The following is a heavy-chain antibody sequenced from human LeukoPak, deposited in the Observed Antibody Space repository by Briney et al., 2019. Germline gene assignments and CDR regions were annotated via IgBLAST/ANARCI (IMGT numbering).Heavy chain of an antibody. CDR2: ISSSGNTI. CDR1: GFTFSDYR. J-gene: IGHJ4*02. D-gene: IGHD1-1*01. CDR3: ARSGTQRGTY. V-gene: IGHV3-11*01. Sequence: GGSLRLSCAASGFTFSDYRMSWIRQAPGKGLEWVSYISSSGNTIYYADSVKGRFTISRDNAKNSLDLQMNSLRAEDTAAYYCARSGTQRGTYWGQGTLVTVSS.